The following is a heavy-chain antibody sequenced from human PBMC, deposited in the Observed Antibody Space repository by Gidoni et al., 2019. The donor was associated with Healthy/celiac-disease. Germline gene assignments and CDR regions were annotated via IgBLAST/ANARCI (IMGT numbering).Heavy chain of an antibody. V-gene: IGHV3-30-3*01. CDR1: GFNCSSYA. Sequence: QVQLVEAGGGVVQPGRSLRLSCAASGFNCSSYAMHLDRQAPGKGLEGVAVISYDGSNKYYADSVKGRFTISRDNSKHTLYLQMNSLRAEDTAVYYCASGGILPAAMSFDYWGQGTLVTVSS. J-gene: IGHJ4*02. CDR2: ISYDGSNK. D-gene: IGHD2-2*01. CDR3: ASGGILPAAMSFDY.